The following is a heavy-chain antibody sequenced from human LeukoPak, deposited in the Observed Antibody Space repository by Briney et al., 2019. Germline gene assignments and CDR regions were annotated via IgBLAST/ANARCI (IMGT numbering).Heavy chain of an antibody. CDR3: ARDHYHKIHSVMVTAPDY. V-gene: IGHV1-46*01. CDR2: INPTGGST. CDR1: GYTFTSYY. J-gene: IGHJ4*02. Sequence: ASVKVSCKTSGYTFTSYYMHWVRQAPGEGLEWMGIINPTGGSTSYAQKFQGRVTMTRDTSTSTVYMELSSLRSEDTAVYYCARDHYHKIHSVMVTAPDYWGQGTLVIVSS. D-gene: IGHD2-21*02.